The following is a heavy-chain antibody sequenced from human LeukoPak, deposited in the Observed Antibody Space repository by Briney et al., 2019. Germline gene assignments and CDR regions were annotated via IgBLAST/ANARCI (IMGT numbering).Heavy chain of an antibody. Sequence: GASVKVSCKASGYTFTGYYMHWVRQAPGQGLEWMGWINPNSGGTNYAQKFQGRVTMTRDTSISTVYMELSRLRSDDTAVYYCARDSAGRLGYFDLWGRGTLVTVSS. CDR2: INPNSGGT. CDR1: GYTFTGYY. CDR3: ARDSAGRLGYFDL. V-gene: IGHV1-2*02. J-gene: IGHJ2*01. D-gene: IGHD1-14*01.